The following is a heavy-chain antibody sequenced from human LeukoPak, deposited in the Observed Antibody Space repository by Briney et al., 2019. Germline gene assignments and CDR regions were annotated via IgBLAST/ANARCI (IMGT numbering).Heavy chain of an antibody. CDR3: AKDGSSSWLHY. D-gene: IGHD6-13*01. CDR2: ISYDGSNK. Sequence: GGSLRLSCAASGFTFSSYGMHWVRQAPGKGLEWVAVISYDGSNKYYADSVKGRFTISRDNSKNTLYLQMNSLRAEDTAVYYCAKDGSSSWLHYWGQGTLVIVSS. J-gene: IGHJ4*02. CDR1: GFTFSSYG. V-gene: IGHV3-30*18.